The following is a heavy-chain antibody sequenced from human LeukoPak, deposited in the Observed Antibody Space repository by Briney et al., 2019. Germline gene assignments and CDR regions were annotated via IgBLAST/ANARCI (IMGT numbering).Heavy chain of an antibody. CDR1: RGSLSSHS. CDR3: ARATGGLTLFDY. Sequence: PSETLSLTCTVSRGSLSSHSWSWIRQPPGKGLDWIGSVSYSGFTKYNPSLESRVSMSVDTSKDQFSLRLSSVTAADTAFYYCARATGGLTLFDYWGQGTPVTLS. CDR2: VSYSGFT. V-gene: IGHV4-59*11. D-gene: IGHD3-10*01. J-gene: IGHJ4*02.